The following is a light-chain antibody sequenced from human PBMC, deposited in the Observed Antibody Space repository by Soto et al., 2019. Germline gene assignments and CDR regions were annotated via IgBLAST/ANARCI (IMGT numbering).Light chain of an antibody. V-gene: IGKV3-20*01. CDR2: GAY. J-gene: IGKJ4*01. Sequence: EIVLTQSPGTLSLSPGERATLSCRASQSVSSSYLAWYQQKPGQAPRLLIYGAYSRATGIPDRFSGSGSGTDFTLTISRLEPEDFAVYYCQQYGSSPRGTFGGGTKVEIK. CDR3: QQYGSSPRGT. CDR1: QSVSSSY.